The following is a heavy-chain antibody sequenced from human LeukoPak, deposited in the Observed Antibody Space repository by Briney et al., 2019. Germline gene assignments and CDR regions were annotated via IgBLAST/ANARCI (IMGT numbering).Heavy chain of an antibody. CDR1: GFTFSDSY. CDR2: ISSSGSTI. Sequence: PGASLRLSCAASGFTFSDSYMSWIRQAPGKGLEWVSYISSSGSTIYYADSVKGRFTISRDNAKNSLYLQMNSLRAEDTAVYYCARASGIVVVVGSAFDIWGQGTMVTVSS. D-gene: IGHD2-15*01. CDR3: ARASGIVVVVGSAFDI. V-gene: IGHV3-11*01. J-gene: IGHJ3*02.